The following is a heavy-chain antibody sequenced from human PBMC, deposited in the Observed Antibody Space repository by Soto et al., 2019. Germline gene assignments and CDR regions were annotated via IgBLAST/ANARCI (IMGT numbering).Heavy chain of an antibody. CDR2: IFPIFGPA. D-gene: IGHD2-2*01. V-gene: IGHV1-69*12. CDR1: GGTFSSYA. CDR3: ARGQVPAVLEQVCFDP. J-gene: IGHJ5*02. Sequence: HVQLVQSGAEVKKPGSSVKVACKASGGTFSSYAISWVRQAPGQGLEWMGGIFPIFGPANYAQKFQGRVTITAADPHREATMQFSGMRSEDTAVYYCARGQVPAVLEQVCFDPCGQGTLVTVS.